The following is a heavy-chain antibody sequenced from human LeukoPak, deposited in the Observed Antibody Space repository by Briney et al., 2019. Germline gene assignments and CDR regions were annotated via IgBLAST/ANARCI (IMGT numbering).Heavy chain of an antibody. D-gene: IGHD5-18*01. J-gene: IGHJ3*02. Sequence: GGSLRLCCSASYFTFSCGVMWLGHQAPGKGLEYVSAISSNGGSTYYADSVKGRFTISRDNSKNTLYLQMSSLRAEDTAVYYCVKGQSGGIYSYGLDAFDIWGQGTMVTVSS. CDR1: YFTFSCGV. CDR2: ISSNGGST. CDR3: VKGQSGGIYSYGLDAFDI. V-gene: IGHV3-64D*09.